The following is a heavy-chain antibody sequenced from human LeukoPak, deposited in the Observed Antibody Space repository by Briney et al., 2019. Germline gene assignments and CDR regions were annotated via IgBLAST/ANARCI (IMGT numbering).Heavy chain of an antibody. CDR2: ISGSGSGGST. D-gene: IGHD5-24*01. CDR1: GFTFNSSA. CDR3: AKSGYNRFDY. Sequence: GGSLRLSCAASGFTFNSSAMSWVRQAPGKGLEWVSSISGSGSGGSTYYADSVKGRLTISRDNSKNTLYLQMNSLIAEDTAVYYCAKSGYNRFDYWGQGTLVTVSS. V-gene: IGHV3-23*01. J-gene: IGHJ4*02.